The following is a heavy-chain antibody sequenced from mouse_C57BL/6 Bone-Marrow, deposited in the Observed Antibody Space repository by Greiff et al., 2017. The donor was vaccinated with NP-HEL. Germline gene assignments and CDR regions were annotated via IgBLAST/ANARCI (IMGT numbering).Heavy chain of an antibody. V-gene: IGHV1-52*01. CDR1: GYTFTSYW. CDR3: ARGVDFRPLAMDY. CDR2: IDPSDSET. J-gene: IGHJ4*01. Sequence: VQLQQPGAELVRPGSSVKLSCKASGYTFTSYWMHWVKQRPIQGLEWIGNIDPSDSETHYNQKFKDKATLTVDKSSSTAYMQLSSLTSADSAVYYCARGVDFRPLAMDYWGQGTSVTVSS.